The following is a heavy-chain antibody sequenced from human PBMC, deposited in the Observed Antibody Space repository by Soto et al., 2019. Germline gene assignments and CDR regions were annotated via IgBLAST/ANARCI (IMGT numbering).Heavy chain of an antibody. V-gene: IGHV4-31*03. CDR2: IHDSGST. CDR3: ARDRAGRSFDPHYGLEYYYGMDV. J-gene: IGHJ6*02. D-gene: IGHD3-9*01. CDR1: GGSMTSGAYY. Sequence: QVQLQESGPGLVKPSQTLSLTCTVSGGSMTSGAYYWTWIRQHPGKGLEWIGYIHDSGSTNYNPSLKSRVTMSLERSTNQFSLKLTSVIAAETAVYCCARDRAGRSFDPHYGLEYYYGMDVWGPGTMVIVSS.